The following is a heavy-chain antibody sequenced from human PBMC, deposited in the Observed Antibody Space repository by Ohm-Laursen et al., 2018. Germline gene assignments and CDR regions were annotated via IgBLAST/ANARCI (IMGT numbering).Heavy chain of an antibody. D-gene: IGHD2-15*01. Sequence: SLRLSCAASGFTFSSYEMNWVRQAPGKGLEWVSYISSSGSTIYYADSVKGRFTISRDNAKNSLYLQMNSLRAEDTAVYYCAREFAARNYYYGMDVWGQGTTVTVSS. CDR1: GFTFSSYE. J-gene: IGHJ6*02. CDR3: AREFAARNYYYGMDV. CDR2: ISSSGSTI. V-gene: IGHV3-48*03.